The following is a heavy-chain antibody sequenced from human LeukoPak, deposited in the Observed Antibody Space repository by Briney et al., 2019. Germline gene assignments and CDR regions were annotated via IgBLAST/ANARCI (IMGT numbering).Heavy chain of an antibody. CDR2: ISGSGGST. V-gene: IGHV3-23*01. D-gene: IGHD3-10*01. CDR1: GFTFSSYG. CDR3: AKDQEGSGSYYNEGDAFDI. J-gene: IGHJ3*02. Sequence: GGSLRLSCAASGFTFSSYGMSWVRQAPGKGLEWVSAISGSGGSTYYADSVKGRFTISRDNSKNTLYLQMNSLRAEDTAVYYCAKDQEGSGSYYNEGDAFDIWGQGTMVTVSS.